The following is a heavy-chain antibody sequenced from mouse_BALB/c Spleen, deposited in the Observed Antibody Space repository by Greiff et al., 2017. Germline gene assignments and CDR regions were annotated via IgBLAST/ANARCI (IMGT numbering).Heavy chain of an antibody. J-gene: IGHJ4*01. D-gene: IGHD2-1*01. Sequence: QVQLKESGAELVRPGTSVKVSCKASGYAFTNYLIEWVKQRPGQGLEWIGVINPGSGGTNYNEKFKGKATLTADKSSSTAYMQLSSLTSDDSAVYFCARSSYGKGGAMDYWGQGTSVTVSS. V-gene: IGHV1-54*01. CDR1: GYAFTNYL. CDR3: ARSSYGKGGAMDY. CDR2: INPGSGGT.